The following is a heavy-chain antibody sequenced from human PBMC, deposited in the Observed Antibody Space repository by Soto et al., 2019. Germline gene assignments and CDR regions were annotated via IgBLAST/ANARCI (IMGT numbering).Heavy chain of an antibody. CDR1: GFSASDHY. D-gene: IGHD5-12*01. Sequence: GGSLRLSCAASGFSASDHYMEWVRQAPGKGLEWVGRIRNKANSYTTQYAASVEGRFTISRDDSDNSVYLQMNSLKTEDTAVYYCAGGIYAGPYYYGMDVWGQGTTVTVSS. CDR2: IRNKANSYTT. CDR3: AGGIYAGPYYYGMDV. J-gene: IGHJ6*02. V-gene: IGHV3-72*01.